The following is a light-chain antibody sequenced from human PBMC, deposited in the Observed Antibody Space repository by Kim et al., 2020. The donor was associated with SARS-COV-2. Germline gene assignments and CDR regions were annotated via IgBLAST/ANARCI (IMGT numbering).Light chain of an antibody. V-gene: IGKV1-8*01. CDR3: KQYYSYPLT. CDR2: AAS. Sequence: ASTGDRVTITCRASQGISSYLAWYQQEPGKAPKLLIYAASTLQSGVPSRFSGSESGTDFTLTISCLQSEDFATYYCKQYYSYPLTFGGGTKVDIK. CDR1: QGISSY. J-gene: IGKJ4*01.